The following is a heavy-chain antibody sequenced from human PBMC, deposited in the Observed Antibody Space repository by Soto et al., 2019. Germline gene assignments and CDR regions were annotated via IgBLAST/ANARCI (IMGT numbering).Heavy chain of an antibody. J-gene: IGHJ4*02. CDR3: ARDKDEYFGSGSIVFDS. CDR2: IIPVFGTP. Sequence: QVQVVQSGAEVVKPASSVKVSCKTSGGTFSNYAISWVRQAPGQGLEWMGEIIPVFGTPNYAQKFQGRVTISADXSXSXXYMELNNLRSEDTAVYYCARDKDEYFGSGSIVFDSWGQGTQVIVSS. V-gene: IGHV1-69*12. D-gene: IGHD3-10*01. CDR1: GGTFSNYA.